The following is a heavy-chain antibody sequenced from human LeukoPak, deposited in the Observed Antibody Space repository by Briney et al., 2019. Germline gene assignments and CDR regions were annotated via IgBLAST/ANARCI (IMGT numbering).Heavy chain of an antibody. CDR2: IYYSGST. D-gene: IGHD3-10*01. CDR3: ARGSYGSGSYLF. Sequence: PSETLSLTCTVCGGSISSYYWSWIRQPPGKGLEWIGYIYYSGSTNYNPSLKSRVTITVDTSKNQFSLKLSSVTAADTAVYYCARGSYGSGSYLFWGQGTLVTVSS. V-gene: IGHV4-59*01. CDR1: GGSISSYY. J-gene: IGHJ4*02.